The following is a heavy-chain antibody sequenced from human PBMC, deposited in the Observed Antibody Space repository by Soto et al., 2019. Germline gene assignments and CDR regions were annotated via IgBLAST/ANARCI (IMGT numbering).Heavy chain of an antibody. J-gene: IGHJ3*02. V-gene: IGHV3-23*01. CDR1: GFTFISYA. Sequence: VQLLESGGGLVQPGGSLRLSCAASGFTFISYAISWVRQASGKGVGWVPAISGNGGSTYYADPVKGRFTISRDNSKNTLYLQMNSLRAEDTAVYYCAKSSSGWKNDAFDIWGKGTMVTVSS. D-gene: IGHD6-19*01. CDR2: ISGNGGST. CDR3: AKSSSGWKNDAFDI.